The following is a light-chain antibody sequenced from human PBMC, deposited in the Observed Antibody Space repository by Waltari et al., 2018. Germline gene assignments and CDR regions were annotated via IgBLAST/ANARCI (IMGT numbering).Light chain of an antibody. J-gene: IGLJ2*01. CDR3: YSASDDNLI. CDR1: ILTAKY. Sequence: SYELTQPSSVSVSPGQTAKITCSGDILTAKYARWFQQTPGQAPGMLIYRDSERPPGVPERFSGSSSGPTVTLTISGAQDEDEADYYCYSASDDNLIFGGGTKLTVL. V-gene: IGLV3-27*01. CDR2: RDS.